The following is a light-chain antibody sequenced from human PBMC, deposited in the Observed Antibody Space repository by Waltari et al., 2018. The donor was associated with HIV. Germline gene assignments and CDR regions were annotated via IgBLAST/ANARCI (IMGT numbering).Light chain of an antibody. CDR2: EVS. Sequence: QSALPQPASVSGSPGQSFTISCTGTSSDVGGFNYVSWYQQHPGKAPKLMIYEVSNRPSGVSNRFSGSKSGNTASLTISGLQAEDEADYYCSSYTSSSTSHVFGTGTKVTVL. J-gene: IGLJ1*01. CDR3: SSYTSSSTSHV. V-gene: IGLV2-14*01. CDR1: SSDVGGFNY.